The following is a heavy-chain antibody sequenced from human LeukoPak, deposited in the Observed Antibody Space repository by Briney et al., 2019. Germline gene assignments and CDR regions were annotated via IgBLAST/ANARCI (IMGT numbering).Heavy chain of an antibody. D-gene: IGHD1-26*01. Sequence: SETLSLTCTVSGGSISSYYWSWIRQPPGKGLEWIGYIYYSGSTNYNPSLKSRVTISVDTSKNQFSLKLSSVTAADTAVYYCASLPVVGATTRGPFDYWGQGTLVTVSS. J-gene: IGHJ4*02. V-gene: IGHV4-59*01. CDR1: GGSISSYY. CDR3: ASLPVVGATTRGPFDY. CDR2: IYYSGST.